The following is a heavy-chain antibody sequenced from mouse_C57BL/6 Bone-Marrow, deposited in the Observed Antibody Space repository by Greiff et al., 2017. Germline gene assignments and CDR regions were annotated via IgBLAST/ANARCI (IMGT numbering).Heavy chain of an antibody. CDR3: ANGYSFDY. V-gene: IGHV1-26*01. CDR1: GYTFTDYY. CDR2: INPNNGGT. J-gene: IGHJ2*01. Sequence: EVQLQQSGPELVKPGASVKISCKASGYTFTDYYMNWVKQSHGKSLEWIGDINPNNGGTSYNQKFKGKATLTVDKSSSTAYMELRSLTSEDSAVYYCANGYSFDYWGQGTTLTVSS. D-gene: IGHD2-2*01.